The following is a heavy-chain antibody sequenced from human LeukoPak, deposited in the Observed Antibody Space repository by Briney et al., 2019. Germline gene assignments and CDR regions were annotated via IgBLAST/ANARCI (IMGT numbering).Heavy chain of an antibody. D-gene: IGHD3-22*01. CDR1: GGSISSYY. J-gene: IGHJ4*02. CDR3: ARTTYYYDRSGYSYYFDY. CDR2: IYYSGSS. V-gene: IGHV4-59*01. Sequence: PSETLSLTCTVSGGSISSYYWSWIRQPPGKGLGWVGYIYYSGSSNYNPSLKSRVTISVDTSKNQFSLKLSSVTAADTAVYYCARTTYYYDRSGYSYYFDYWGQGTLVTVSS.